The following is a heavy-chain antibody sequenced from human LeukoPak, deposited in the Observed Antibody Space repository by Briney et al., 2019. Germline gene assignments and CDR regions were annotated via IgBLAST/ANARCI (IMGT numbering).Heavy chain of an antibody. CDR2: INPNSGGT. V-gene: IGHV1-2*02. CDR3: ARADRLHGGPYLIGP. D-gene: IGHD2-21*01. Sequence: ASVTVSCKPSGYTFTDYYLHWVRQAPGPGLEWMGWINPNSGGTTSAQKFQGRVTMTRDTSITTVYMEVIWLTSDDTAIYYCARADRLHGGPYLIGPWGQGTLVTVSS. J-gene: IGHJ5*02. CDR1: GYTFTDYY.